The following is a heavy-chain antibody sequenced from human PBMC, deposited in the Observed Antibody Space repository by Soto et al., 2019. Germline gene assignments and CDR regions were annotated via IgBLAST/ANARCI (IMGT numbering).Heavy chain of an antibody. J-gene: IGHJ5*02. D-gene: IGHD3-3*01. V-gene: IGHV4-61*01. Sequence: SETLSLTCTASGGSVSSGSYYWSWIRQPPGKGLEWIGYIYYSGSTNYNPSLKSRVTISVDTSKNRFSLKLSSVTAADTAVYYCARGPIRTRYYDFWSGYWVWFDPWGQGTLVTVSS. CDR2: IYYSGST. CDR3: ARGPIRTRYYDFWSGYWVWFDP. CDR1: GGSVSSGSYY.